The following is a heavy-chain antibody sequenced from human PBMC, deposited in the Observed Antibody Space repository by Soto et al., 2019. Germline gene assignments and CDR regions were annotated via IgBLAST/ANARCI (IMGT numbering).Heavy chain of an antibody. Sequence: PGSSVKVSCADFGVPGSIKYMSWVRQAPGKGLEWVSVIYSGGSTYYADSVKGRFTISRDNSKNTLYLQMNSLRAEDTAVYYCASVGDCSSTSCHNPLAFDIWGQGTMVTVSS. V-gene: IGHV3-53*01. CDR3: ASVGDCSSTSCHNPLAFDI. D-gene: IGHD2-2*02. J-gene: IGHJ3*02. CDR2: IYSGGST. CDR1: GVPGSIKY.